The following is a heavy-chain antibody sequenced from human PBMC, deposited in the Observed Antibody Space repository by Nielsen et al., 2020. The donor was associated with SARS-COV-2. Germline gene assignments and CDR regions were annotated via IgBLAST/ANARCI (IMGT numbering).Heavy chain of an antibody. D-gene: IGHD4/OR15-4a*01. CDR3: AGDPTMTMTWYFDF. Sequence: ASVKVSCKASGYTFTDYYIHWVRQAPGQGLEWMGRINPYSGGTNYAQKFQGTVTMTRDASINTVYMELTSDDTAVYYCAGDPTMTMTWYFDFWGRGTLVTVSS. CDR2: INPYSGGT. V-gene: IGHV1-2*06. CDR1: GYTFTDYY. J-gene: IGHJ2*01.